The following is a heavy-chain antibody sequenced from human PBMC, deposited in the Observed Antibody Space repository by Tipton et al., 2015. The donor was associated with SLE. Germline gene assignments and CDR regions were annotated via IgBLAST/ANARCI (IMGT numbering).Heavy chain of an antibody. D-gene: IGHD3-22*01. V-gene: IGHV3-33*08. Sequence: SLRLSCAASGFTFSSYSMNWVRQAPGKGLEWVAVIWYDGSNKYYADAVKGRFTISRDNSKNTLYLQMNSLRAEDTAVYYCAREETYYYDSSGYYWGYWGQGTLVTVSS. CDR1: GFTFSSYS. J-gene: IGHJ4*02. CDR3: AREETYYYDSSGYYWGY. CDR2: IWYDGSNK.